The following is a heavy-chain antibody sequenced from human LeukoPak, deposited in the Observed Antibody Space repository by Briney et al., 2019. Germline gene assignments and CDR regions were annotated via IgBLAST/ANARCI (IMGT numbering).Heavy chain of an antibody. V-gene: IGHV3-23*01. CDR1: GFTFSSYA. J-gene: IGHJ4*02. CDR2: ISGSGDNT. D-gene: IGHD5-24*01. CDR3: AKDRGDGYNYFDY. Sequence: PGGPLRLSCAASGFTFSSYAMSGVRQAPGRGLEGVSTISGSGDNTYYADSVKGRFTISRDNSKNTLYLQMNSLGAKDTAVYYCAKDRGDGYNYFDYWGQGTLVTVSS.